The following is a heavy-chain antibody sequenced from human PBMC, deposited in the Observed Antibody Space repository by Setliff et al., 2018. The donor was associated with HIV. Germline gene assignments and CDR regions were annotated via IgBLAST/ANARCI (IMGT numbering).Heavy chain of an antibody. CDR3: ARHPHDSSWKPLHFDS. Sequence: SSETLSLTCTVSGGSIGTTGHYWGWVRQPPGKGLEWIASLFDSANIYTHPSLRSRVTISVDTSETQLSLTLTSVTAADTAVYYCARHPHDSSWKPLHFDSWGQGLLVTV. J-gene: IGHJ4*02. D-gene: IGHD2-2*01. CDR2: LFDSANI. CDR1: GGSIGTTGHY. V-gene: IGHV4-39*01.